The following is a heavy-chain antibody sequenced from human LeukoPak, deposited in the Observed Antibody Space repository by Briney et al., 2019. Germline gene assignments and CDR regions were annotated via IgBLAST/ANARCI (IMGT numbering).Heavy chain of an antibody. Sequence: GASVKVSCKASGCTFSSYAISWVRQAPGQGLEWMGRIIPILGIANYAQKFQGGVTITADKSTSTAYMELSSLRSEDTAVYYCANARYSSSWPFDYWGQGTLVTVSS. J-gene: IGHJ4*02. D-gene: IGHD6-13*01. CDR1: GCTFSSYA. CDR2: IIPILGIA. CDR3: ANARYSSSWPFDY. V-gene: IGHV1-69*04.